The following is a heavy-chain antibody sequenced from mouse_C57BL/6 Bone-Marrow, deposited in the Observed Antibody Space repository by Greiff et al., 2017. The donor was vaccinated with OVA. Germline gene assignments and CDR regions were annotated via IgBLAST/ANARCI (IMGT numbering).Heavy chain of an antibody. Sequence: VQLQQSGAELVRPGASVKLSCKASGYTFTDYYINWVKQRPGQGLEWIARIYPGSGHTYYNEKFKGKATLTAENSSSTAYMQLSSLTSEVSAVYFCARRGYGNCYFDYWGQGTTLTVSS. J-gene: IGHJ2*01. D-gene: IGHD2-1*01. CDR3: ARRGYGNCYFDY. CDR1: GYTFTDYY. V-gene: IGHV1-76*01. CDR2: IYPGSGHT.